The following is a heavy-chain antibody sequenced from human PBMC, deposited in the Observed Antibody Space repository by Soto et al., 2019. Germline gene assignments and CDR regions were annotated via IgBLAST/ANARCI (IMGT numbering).Heavy chain of an antibody. CDR2: ISGSGGST. CDR3: AKDRPVTVPAY. Sequence: AAQRLSCAACGFTYSSYALGSFHQAPGKGLEWVSAISGSGGSTYYADSVKGRFTISRDNSKNTLYLQMNSLRAEDTAVYYCAKDRPVTVPAYWGQGTLVTVSS. V-gene: IGHV3-23*01. D-gene: IGHD6-6*01. J-gene: IGHJ4*02. CDR1: GFTYSSYA.